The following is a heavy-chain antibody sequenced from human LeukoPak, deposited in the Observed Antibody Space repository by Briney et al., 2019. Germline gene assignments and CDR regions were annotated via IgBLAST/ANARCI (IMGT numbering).Heavy chain of an antibody. CDR3: ARDTGYSSSWYYFDY. J-gene: IGHJ4*02. V-gene: IGHV4-39*07. D-gene: IGHD6-13*01. CDR2: IYYSGST. Sequence: SETLSLTCTVSGGSISSSSYYWGWIRQPPGKGLEWIGSIYYSGSTYYNPSLKSRVTISVDTSKNQFSLKLSSVTAADTAVYYCARDTGYSSSWYYFDYWGQGTLVTVSS. CDR1: GGSISSSSYY.